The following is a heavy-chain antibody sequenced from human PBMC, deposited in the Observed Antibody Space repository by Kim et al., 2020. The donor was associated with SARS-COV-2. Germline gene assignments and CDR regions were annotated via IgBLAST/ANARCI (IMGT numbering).Heavy chain of an antibody. J-gene: IGHJ4*02. D-gene: IGHD6-19*01. CDR1: GYTFIGYY. CDR2: INPSNGGT. Sequence: ASVKVSCKASGYTFIGYYMHWVRQAPGQGLEWMGRINPSNGGTNYAQKFQGRVTMTRDTSISTAYMELSGLRSDDTAVYYCATYASGWVFDYWGQGTLVTVSS. CDR3: ATYASGWVFDY. V-gene: IGHV1-2*06.